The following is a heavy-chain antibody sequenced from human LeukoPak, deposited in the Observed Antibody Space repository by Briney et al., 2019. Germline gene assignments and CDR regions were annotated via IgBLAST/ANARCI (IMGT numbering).Heavy chain of an antibody. CDR1: GFTFSNAW. CDR3: ARERQNKDFWSGGDY. CDR2: IKQDGSEK. D-gene: IGHD3-3*01. J-gene: IGHJ4*02. Sequence: GGSLRLSCAASGFTFSNAWMSWVRQAPGKGLEWVANIKQDGSEKYYVDSVKGRFTISRDNAKNSLYLQMNTLRPEDTAVYYCARERQNKDFWSGGDYWGQGTLVTISS. V-gene: IGHV3-7*01.